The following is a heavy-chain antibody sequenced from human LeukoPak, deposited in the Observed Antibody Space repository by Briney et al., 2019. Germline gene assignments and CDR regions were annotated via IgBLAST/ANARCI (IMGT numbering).Heavy chain of an antibody. V-gene: IGHV1-18*01. D-gene: IGHD3-9*01. CDR1: GYTFINYG. Sequence: ASVKVSCKASGYTFINYGISCVRQAPGQGLEWMGWISAYNGNTQYAQKFQGRVTMTTETSTNTAYMEMRVLRSDDTAVYYCARADYDLLAGYYRDFADYWGQGTLVTVSS. CDR2: ISAYNGNT. J-gene: IGHJ4*02. CDR3: ARADYDLLAGYYRDFADY.